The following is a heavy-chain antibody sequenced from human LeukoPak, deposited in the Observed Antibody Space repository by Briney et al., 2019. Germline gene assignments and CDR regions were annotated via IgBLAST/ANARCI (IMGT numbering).Heavy chain of an antibody. V-gene: IGHV3-7*01. J-gene: IGHJ4*02. CDR3: ARGVPYDSWSGPHYSDY. Sequence: GGSLRLSCAASRFTLSTYWMSWVRQAPGKGLEWVAHIKQDGSQEYYVDSVKGRLTISRDSAKNSLYLQMNSLRAEDTAVYYCARGVPYDSWSGPHYSDYWGQGTLVTVSS. D-gene: IGHD3-3*01. CDR1: RFTLSTYW. CDR2: IKQDGSQE.